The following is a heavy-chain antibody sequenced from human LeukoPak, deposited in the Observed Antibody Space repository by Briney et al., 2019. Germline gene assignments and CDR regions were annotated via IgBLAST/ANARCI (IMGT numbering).Heavy chain of an antibody. Sequence: GGSLRLSCAASGFTVSSNYMSWVRQAPGKGLEWVSVIYSGGTTYYADSVKGRFTISRNNSNNTLYLQMNSLRAEDTAVYYCARGAWFDPWGQGTLVTVSS. CDR3: ARGAWFDP. CDR2: IYSGGTT. V-gene: IGHV3-53*04. CDR1: GFTVSSNY. J-gene: IGHJ5*02. D-gene: IGHD4/OR15-4a*01.